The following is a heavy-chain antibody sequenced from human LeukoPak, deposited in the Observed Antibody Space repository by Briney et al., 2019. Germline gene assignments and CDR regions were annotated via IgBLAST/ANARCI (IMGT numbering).Heavy chain of an antibody. J-gene: IGHJ4*02. Sequence: ASVKVSCKASGYTFTNYGISWVRQAPGQGLEWMGWISAYNGNTNYTQKLQGRVTMTTDTSTSTAYMEPRSLRSDDTAVYYCARADVSAARPGYWGQGTLVTVSS. CDR1: GYTFTNYG. D-gene: IGHD6-6*01. CDR2: ISAYNGNT. CDR3: ARADVSAARPGY. V-gene: IGHV1-18*01.